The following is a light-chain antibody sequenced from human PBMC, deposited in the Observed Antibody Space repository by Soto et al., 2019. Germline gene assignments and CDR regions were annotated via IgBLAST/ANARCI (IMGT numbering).Light chain of an antibody. J-gene: IGKJ1*01. CDR3: KQYVRSPPSWT. CDR2: DAS. Sequence: ETVLTQSPGTLSLSPGERATLSCRASQSVSSSYLAWYQQKPGQAPRLLIYDASSRATGIPDRFSGSGSGTDFTLTISRLEPEDFAVYYCKQYVRSPPSWTFGQGTTVQIK. V-gene: IGKV3-20*01. CDR1: QSVSSSY.